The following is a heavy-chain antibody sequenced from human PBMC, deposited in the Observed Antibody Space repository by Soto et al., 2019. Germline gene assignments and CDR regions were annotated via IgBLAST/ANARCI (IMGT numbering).Heavy chain of an antibody. D-gene: IGHD6-13*01. Sequence: PSETLSLTCTVSGGSISSYYWSWIRQPPGKGLEWIGYIYYSGSTNYNPSLKSRVTISVDTSKNQFSLKLSSVTAADTAVYYCARVLGIAAAGNMGGWFDPWGQGTLVTVSS. CDR3: ARVLGIAAAGNMGGWFDP. V-gene: IGHV4-59*01. CDR1: GGSISSYY. J-gene: IGHJ5*02. CDR2: IYYSGST.